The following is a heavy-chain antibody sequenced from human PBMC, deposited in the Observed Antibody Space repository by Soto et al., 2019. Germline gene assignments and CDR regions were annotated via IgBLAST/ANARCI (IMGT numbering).Heavy chain of an antibody. J-gene: IGHJ4*02. V-gene: IGHV5-10-1*01. CDR1: GYSFAGYW. D-gene: IGHD3-22*01. CDR3: ARQIYDSDTGPNFQYYFDS. Sequence: PGESLKISCKGSGYSFAGYWITWVRQQPGKGLEWRGRIDPSDSQTYYSPSFRGHVTISATKSITTVFLQWSSLRASDTAMYYCARQIYDSDTGPNFQYYFDSWGQGTPVTVSS. CDR2: IDPSDSQT.